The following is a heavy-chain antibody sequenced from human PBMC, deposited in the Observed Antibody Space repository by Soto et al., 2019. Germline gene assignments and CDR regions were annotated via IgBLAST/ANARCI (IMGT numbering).Heavy chain of an antibody. Sequence: ASETLSLTYSVSGGSMRKFYWSWIRKTAGKGLEWMGRVYATGTSDYNPSLRSRIAMSVDISKKTFSLRLRSVTAADTGVYYCVRDGSKTLRDCFDPWGQGILVTGSS. CDR1: GGSMRKFY. CDR2: VYATGTS. CDR3: VRDGSKTLRDCFDP. V-gene: IGHV4-4*07. J-gene: IGHJ5*02. D-gene: IGHD4-17*01.